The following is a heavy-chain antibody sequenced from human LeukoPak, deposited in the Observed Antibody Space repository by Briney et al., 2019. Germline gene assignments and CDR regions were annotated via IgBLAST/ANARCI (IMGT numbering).Heavy chain of an antibody. V-gene: IGHV3-49*03. D-gene: IGHD3-16*02. CDR2: IRSKAYGGAT. Sequence: GGSLRLSCTASGFTFGDYAMSWFRQAPGKGLEWVGFIRSKAYGGATEYAASVKGRFTISRDDSKSIAYLQMNSLRAEDTAVYYCARGGDRYDYVWGSYRFGYWGQGTLVTVSS. CDR1: GFTFGDYA. CDR3: ARGGDRYDYVWGSYRFGY. J-gene: IGHJ4*02.